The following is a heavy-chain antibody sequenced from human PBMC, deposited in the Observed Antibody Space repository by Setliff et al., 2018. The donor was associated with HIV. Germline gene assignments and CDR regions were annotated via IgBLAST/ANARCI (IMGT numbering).Heavy chain of an antibody. Sequence: SETLSLTCTVSGGSISSSSHYWGWIRQPPGKGLEWIGSMFFSGNTYNNPSLKSRVTISVDTSKNQFSLKLSSVTAADTAVYYCARDDYGDYTVFDIWGQGTMVTVSS. D-gene: IGHD4-17*01. CDR2: MFFSGNT. CDR3: ARDDYGDYTVFDI. V-gene: IGHV4-39*07. CDR1: GGSISSSSHY. J-gene: IGHJ3*02.